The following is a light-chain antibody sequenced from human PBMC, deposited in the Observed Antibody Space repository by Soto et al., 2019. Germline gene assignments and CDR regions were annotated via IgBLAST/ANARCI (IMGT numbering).Light chain of an antibody. CDR2: DVS. CDR1: QSVSSN. CDR3: QQRYNWPRT. J-gene: IGKJ1*01. V-gene: IGKV3-11*01. Sequence: EIVMTQSPVTLTVSPGERATVSCRASQSVSSNLIWYQQKPGQAPRLLIYDVSNRATGIPARFSGSGSGTDFTLTISSLEPEDFAVYYCQQRYNWPRTFGQGTKVEIK.